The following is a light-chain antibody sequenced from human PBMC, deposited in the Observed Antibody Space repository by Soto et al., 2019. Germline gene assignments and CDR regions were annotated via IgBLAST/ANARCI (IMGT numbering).Light chain of an antibody. CDR2: AAS. J-gene: IGKJ2*01. CDR3: QQLNDRRFS. V-gene: IGKV1-9*01. CDR1: QGNNSF. Sequence: IQLTQSPSSLSASVGDRVTISCRASQGNNSFVAWYQQKSGKAPKLLIYAASTLQSGVPSRFGGSGSGTEFTLTISSLQPEDFATYYCQQLNDRRFSFGQGTKLDIK.